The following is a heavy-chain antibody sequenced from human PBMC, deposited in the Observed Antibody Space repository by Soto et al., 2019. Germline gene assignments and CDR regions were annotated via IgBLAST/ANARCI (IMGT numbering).Heavy chain of an antibody. CDR2: INHSGST. CDR1: GGSFSGYY. D-gene: IGHD6-13*01. V-gene: IGHV4-34*01. Sequence: PSETLSLTCTVSGGSFSGYYWSWIRQPPGKGLEWIGEINHSGSTNYNPSLKSRVTISVDTSKNQFPLKLSSVTAADTAVYYCARGTAAGTNFDYWGQGTLVTVSS. J-gene: IGHJ4*02. CDR3: ARGTAAGTNFDY.